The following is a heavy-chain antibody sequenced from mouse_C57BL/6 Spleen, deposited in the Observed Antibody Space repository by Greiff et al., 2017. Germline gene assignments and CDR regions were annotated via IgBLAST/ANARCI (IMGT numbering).Heavy chain of an antibody. D-gene: IGHD2-4*01. J-gene: IGHJ3*01. CDR3: ARGSDSQLEFAY. CDR1: GYTFTSYA. CDR2: ISAGSGYT. V-gene: IGHV5-4*03. Sequence: EVKLLQSGGGLVKPGASVKLSCAASGYTFTSYAMSWVRQTPEKRLEWVGTISAGSGYTYYTDNVKGRFTFSRDNAKNNLYLQMSHLKSDDSAIDYCARGSDSQLEFAYWGQGTLVTVSA.